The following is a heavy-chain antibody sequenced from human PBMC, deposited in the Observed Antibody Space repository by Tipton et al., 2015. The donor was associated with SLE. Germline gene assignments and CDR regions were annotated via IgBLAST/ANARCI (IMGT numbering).Heavy chain of an antibody. V-gene: IGHV1-46*01. Sequence: QVQLVQSGAEVKKPGASVKLSCKASGYTFTSYYVHWVRQAPGQGLEWMGVINPSAGTTKFAQKLQGRLTLTRDTSTSTVYMEMRGLRSEETAVYYCASSEDVQDFAYWGQGTLVTVSS. CDR1: GYTFTSYY. CDR3: ASSEDVQDFAY. D-gene: IGHD1-1*01. J-gene: IGHJ4*02. CDR2: INPSAGTT.